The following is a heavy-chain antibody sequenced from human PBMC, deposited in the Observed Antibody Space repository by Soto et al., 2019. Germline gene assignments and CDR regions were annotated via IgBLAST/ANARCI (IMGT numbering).Heavy chain of an antibody. CDR3: VREGDYSVSNGNSVFDC. V-gene: IGHV4-4*07. Sequence: QVQLQESGPVLVSPSETLYLTCNVSGGSMNNYYWSWVRQPAWKGLEWIGRIFGSGETYYNPSLKGRVTLSVDTAGSQFALRLTSVTAADTAFYDCVREGDYSVSNGNSVFDCWGQGTLVSVSS. D-gene: IGHD5-18*01. CDR1: GGSMNNYY. CDR2: IFGSGET. J-gene: IGHJ4*02.